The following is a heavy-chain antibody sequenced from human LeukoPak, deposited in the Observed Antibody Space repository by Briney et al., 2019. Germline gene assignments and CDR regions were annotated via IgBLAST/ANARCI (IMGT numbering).Heavy chain of an antibody. CDR2: IKSKTDGGTT. J-gene: IGHJ4*02. D-gene: IGHD2-2*01. Sequence: PGRSLRLSCAASGFTFSSYGMHWVRQAPGKGLEWVGRIKSKTDGGTTDYAAPVKGRFTISRDDSKNTLYLQMNSLKTEDTAVYYCTTEDIVVVPAAFEPLWGQGTLVTVSS. CDR1: GFTFSSYG. CDR3: TTEDIVVVPAAFEPL. V-gene: IGHV3-15*01.